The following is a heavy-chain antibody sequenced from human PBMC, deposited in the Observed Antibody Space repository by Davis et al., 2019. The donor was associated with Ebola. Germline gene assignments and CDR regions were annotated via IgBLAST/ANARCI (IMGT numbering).Heavy chain of an antibody. Sequence: PGGSLRLSCAASGFTFSSYSMNWVRQAPGKGLEWVSSISSSSSYIYYADSVKGRFTISRDNAKNSLYLQMNSLRAEDTAVYYCARDYGSGSYYIRVWDGPDYYYYYGMDVWGQGTTVTVSS. V-gene: IGHV3-21*01. D-gene: IGHD3-10*01. CDR2: ISSSSSYI. CDR1: GFTFSSYS. CDR3: ARDYGSGSYYIRVWDGPDYYYYYGMDV. J-gene: IGHJ6*02.